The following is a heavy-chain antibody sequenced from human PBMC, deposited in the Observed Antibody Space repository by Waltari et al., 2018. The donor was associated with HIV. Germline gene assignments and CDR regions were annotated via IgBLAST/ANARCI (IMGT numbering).Heavy chain of an antibody. CDR3: ARARDYDSSGYSDYYYYYGMDV. D-gene: IGHD3-22*01. J-gene: IGHJ6*02. CDR1: GFTFSSYS. V-gene: IGHV3-48*04. CDR2: ISSMSSTI. Sequence: EVQLVESGGGLVQPGGSLRLSCAASGFTFSSYSMNWVRQAPGKGLEWVSYISSMSSTIYYADSVKGRFTISRDNAKNSLYLQMNSLRAEDTAVYYCARARDYDSSGYSDYYYYYGMDVWGQGTTVTVSS.